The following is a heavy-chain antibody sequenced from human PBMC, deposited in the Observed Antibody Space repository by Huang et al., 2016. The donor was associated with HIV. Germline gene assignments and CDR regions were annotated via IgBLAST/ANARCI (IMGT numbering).Heavy chain of an antibody. CDR2: MNSDGRST. D-gene: IGHD3-22*01. V-gene: IGHV3-74*01. Sequence: EVQLVESGGGLVQPGGSLRLSCAASGFSISSYWMHWVRQAPGKGLVWVSRMNSDGRSTSYADSVKGRFTISRDNAKNTLYLQMNSLRAEDTAVYYCARDPRIQSWLNFFDYWGQGTLVSVSS. CDR1: GFSISSYW. CDR3: ARDPRIQSWLNFFDY. J-gene: IGHJ4*02.